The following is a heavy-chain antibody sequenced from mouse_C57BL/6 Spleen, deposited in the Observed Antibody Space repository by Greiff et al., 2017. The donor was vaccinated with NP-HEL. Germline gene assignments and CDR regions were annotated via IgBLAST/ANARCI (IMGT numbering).Heavy chain of an antibody. V-gene: IGHV2-9*02. Sequence: VQLVESGPGLVAPSQSLSITCTVSGFSLTSYGVHWVRQPPGKGLEWLGVIWAGGSTNYNSALMSRLSISKDNSKSQAVLKINSLQTDDTAMYHCSRLEDIWGQGTTLTVSS. CDR1: GFSLTSYG. CDR3: SRLEDI. CDR2: IWAGGST. D-gene: IGHD1-3*01. J-gene: IGHJ2*01.